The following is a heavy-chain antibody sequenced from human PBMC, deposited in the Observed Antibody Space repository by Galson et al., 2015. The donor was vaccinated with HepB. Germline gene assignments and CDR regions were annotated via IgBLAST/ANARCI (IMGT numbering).Heavy chain of an antibody. J-gene: IGHJ6*03. CDR3: ARVRYSSSFGLGYYYYMDV. Sequence: SVKVSCKASGGTFSSYAISWVRQAPGQGLEWMGGIIPIFGTANYAQKFQGRVTITADESTSTAYMELSSLRSEDTAVYYCARVRYSSSFGLGYYYYMDVWGKGTTVTVSS. D-gene: IGHD6-6*01. CDR2: IIPIFGTA. V-gene: IGHV1-69*13. CDR1: GGTFSSYA.